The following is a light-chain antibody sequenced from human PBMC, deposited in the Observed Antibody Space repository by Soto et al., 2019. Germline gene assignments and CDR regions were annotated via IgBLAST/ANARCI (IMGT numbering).Light chain of an antibody. Sequence: EIVMTQSTATLSVSPVSRATLSCRDSQSVSSYLAWYQQKPGQAPRLLIYDASNRATGIPARFSGSGSGTDFTLTISSLEPEDFAVYCCQQRSNWPPITFGQGTRLEIK. CDR1: QSVSSY. V-gene: IGKV3-11*01. CDR2: DAS. CDR3: QQRSNWPPIT. J-gene: IGKJ5*01.